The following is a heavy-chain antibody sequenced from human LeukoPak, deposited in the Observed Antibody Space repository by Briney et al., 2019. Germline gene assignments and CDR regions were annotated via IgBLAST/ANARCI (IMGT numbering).Heavy chain of an antibody. J-gene: IGHJ5*02. CDR3: ARSHLVVDDTRRGHGWFDP. Sequence: SETLSLTCTVSGASITNSDYYWGWIRQPPGKGLEWIGSIYYSGSTYYKPSLKNRVTISIHISKKQMSLKLNSVTAADTAVYYCARSHLVVDDTRRGHGWFDPWGQGTLVIVSS. V-gene: IGHV4-39*07. D-gene: IGHD2-15*01. CDR2: IYYSGST. CDR1: GASITNSDYY.